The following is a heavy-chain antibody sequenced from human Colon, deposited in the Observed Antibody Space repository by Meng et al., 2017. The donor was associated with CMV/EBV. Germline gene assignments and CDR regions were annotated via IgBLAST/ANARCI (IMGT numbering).Heavy chain of an antibody. V-gene: IGHV3-23*01. CDR2: ISGSGVTT. Sequence: GGSLRLSCSASGFTFNDFDMTWVRQAPGKGLEWVSSISGSGVTTYYSDAVKGRFTISRDNSRNTLHLQINSLRADDTAVYYCAKGADFHDFWSGFAYWGQGAVVTAS. J-gene: IGHJ4*02. D-gene: IGHD3-3*01. CDR1: GFTFNDFD. CDR3: AKGADFHDFWSGFAY.